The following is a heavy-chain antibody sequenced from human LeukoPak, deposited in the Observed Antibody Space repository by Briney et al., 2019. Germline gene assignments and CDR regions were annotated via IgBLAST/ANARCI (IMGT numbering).Heavy chain of an antibody. J-gene: IGHJ3*02. Sequence: SGGSLRLSCAASGFTFSNAWMSWVRQAPGKGLEWVGRIKSKTDGGTTDYAAPVKGRFTISRDDSKNTLYLQMNSLKTEDTAVYYCAKCPGLRIDAFDIWGQGTMVTVSS. CDR2: IKSKTDGGTT. V-gene: IGHV3-15*01. D-gene: IGHD4-17*01. CDR1: GFTFSNAW. CDR3: AKCPGLRIDAFDI.